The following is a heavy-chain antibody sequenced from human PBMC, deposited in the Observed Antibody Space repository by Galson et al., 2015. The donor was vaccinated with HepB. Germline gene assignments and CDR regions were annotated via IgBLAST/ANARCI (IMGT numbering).Heavy chain of an antibody. CDR3: AKMSVGCFDY. CDR2: IYPGDSDT. J-gene: IGHJ4*02. CDR1: GYIFSNYW. D-gene: IGHD1-26*01. Sequence: EVKKPGESLKISCKGSGYIFSNYWIVWVRQMPGKGLEFMGIIYPGDSDTKYSPSFQGQVTISADKSTSTAYLQWSSLKASDTAMYYCAKMSVGCFDYWGQGTLVTVAS. V-gene: IGHV5-51*01.